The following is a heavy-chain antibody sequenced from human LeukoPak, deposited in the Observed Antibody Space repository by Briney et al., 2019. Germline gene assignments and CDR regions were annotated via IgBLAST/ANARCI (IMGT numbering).Heavy chain of an antibody. J-gene: IGHJ4*02. CDR1: GFTFSSYE. Sequence: QTGGSLRLSCAASGFTFSSYEMNWVRQAPGKGLEWVSYISSSGSTVYYADSVKGRFTISRDNAKNSLYLQMNSLRAEDTAVYYCARARSTWIQLRLDYWGQGTLVTVSS. V-gene: IGHV3-48*03. CDR3: ARARSTWIQLRLDY. CDR2: ISSSGSTV. D-gene: IGHD5-18*01.